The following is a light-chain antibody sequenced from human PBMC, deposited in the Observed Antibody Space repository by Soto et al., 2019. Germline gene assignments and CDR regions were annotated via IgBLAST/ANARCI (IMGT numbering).Light chain of an antibody. J-gene: IGKJ1*01. Sequence: DIQMTQSPSTLSASVGDRVTITCRASQSVSSWVAWYQQKPGRAPRLLIYDASSLESGVPSRFSGSGSGTDFALTISSLQSEDFAVYYCQHYNIWPLTCGQGTKVDIK. V-gene: IGKV1-5*01. CDR1: QSVSSW. CDR2: DAS. CDR3: QHYNIWPLT.